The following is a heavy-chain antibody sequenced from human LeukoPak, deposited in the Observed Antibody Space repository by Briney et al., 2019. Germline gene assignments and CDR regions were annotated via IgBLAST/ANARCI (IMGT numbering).Heavy chain of an antibody. Sequence: GGSLRLSCAASGFTFSSHWMHWVRQAPGKGLEWVAVIWYDGSNKYYADSVKGRFTISRDNSKNTLYLQMNSLRAEDTAVYYCARARGLLGSFDYWGQGTLVTVSS. CDR1: GFTFSSHW. J-gene: IGHJ4*02. D-gene: IGHD6-19*01. CDR2: IWYDGSNK. CDR3: ARARGLLGSFDY. V-gene: IGHV3-33*08.